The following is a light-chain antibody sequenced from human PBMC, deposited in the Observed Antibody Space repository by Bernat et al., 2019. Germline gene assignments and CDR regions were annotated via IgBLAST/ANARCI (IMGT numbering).Light chain of an antibody. V-gene: IGLV2-11*01. Sequence: QSALTQPRSVSGSPGQSVTISCTGTSSDVGGYKYVSWYQQHPGIAPKLMIYDVSKRPSGVPDRFSGSKSGNTASLTISGLQAEDEADYYCCSYAGSYTYVFATGTKVTVL. CDR2: DVS. CDR1: SSDVGGYKY. CDR3: CSYAGSYTYV. J-gene: IGLJ1*01.